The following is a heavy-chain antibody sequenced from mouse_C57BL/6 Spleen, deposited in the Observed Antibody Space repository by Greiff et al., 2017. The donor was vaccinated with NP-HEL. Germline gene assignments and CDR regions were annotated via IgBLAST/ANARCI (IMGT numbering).Heavy chain of an antibody. CDR3: ARSRTAQAIDY. D-gene: IGHD3-2*02. Sequence: DVKLVESGGGLVQPGGSLKLSCAASGFTFSDYYMYWVRQTPEKRLEWVAYISNGGGSTYYPNTVKGRFTISRDNAKNTLYLQMSRLKSEDTAMYYCARSRTAQAIDYWGQGTTLTVSS. CDR1: GFTFSDYY. J-gene: IGHJ2*01. V-gene: IGHV5-12*01. CDR2: ISNGGGST.